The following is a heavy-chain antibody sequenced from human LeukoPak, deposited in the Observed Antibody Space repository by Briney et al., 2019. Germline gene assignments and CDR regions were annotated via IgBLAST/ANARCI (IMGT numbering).Heavy chain of an antibody. CDR2: INAGNGNT. CDR3: ARDLRVVATTPGGY. CDR1: GYTFTSYA. D-gene: IGHD5-12*01. Sequence: ASVKVSCKASGYTFTSYAMHWVRQAPGQRLEWMGWINAGNGNTEYSQKFQGRVTITRDTSASTAYMELRSLRSDDTAVYYCARDLRVVATTPGGYWGQGTLVTVSS. V-gene: IGHV1-3*01. J-gene: IGHJ4*02.